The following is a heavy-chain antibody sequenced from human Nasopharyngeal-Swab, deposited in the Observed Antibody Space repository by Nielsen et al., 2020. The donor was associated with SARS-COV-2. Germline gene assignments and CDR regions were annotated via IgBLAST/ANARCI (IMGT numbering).Heavy chain of an antibody. V-gene: IGHV3-49*04. CDR2: IRSKAYGGTT. CDR1: GFTFGDYA. Sequence: GESLKISCTASGFTFGDYAMSWVCQAPGKGLEWVGFIRSKAYGGTTEYAASVKGRFTISRDDSKSIAYLQMNSLKTEDTAVYYCTFDSSVYYPHDAFDIWGQGTMVTVSS. CDR3: TFDSSVYYPHDAFDI. D-gene: IGHD3-22*01. J-gene: IGHJ3*02.